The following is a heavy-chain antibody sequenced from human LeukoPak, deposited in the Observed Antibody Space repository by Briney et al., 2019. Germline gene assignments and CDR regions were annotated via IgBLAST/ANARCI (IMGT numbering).Heavy chain of an antibody. CDR1: GYTFTNYD. V-gene: IGHV1-8*03. J-gene: IGHJ4*02. Sequence: ASVEVSCKASGYTFTNYDINWVRQASGQGLEWMGWLNPNSGNTAYARKFQGRVTITRSTSISTAYMELSSLRSEDTALYYCAKDISSGWYSHIDYWGQGTLVTVSS. CDR2: LNPNSGNT. D-gene: IGHD6-19*01. CDR3: AKDISSGWYSHIDY.